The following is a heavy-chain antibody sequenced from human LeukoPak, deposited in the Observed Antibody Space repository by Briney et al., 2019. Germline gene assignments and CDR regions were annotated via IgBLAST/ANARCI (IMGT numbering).Heavy chain of an antibody. V-gene: IGHV3-20*04. Sequence: GGSLRLSCEASGLTFDDYGMSWVRQAPGKGLEWVSGINWSGGSTGYADSVKGRFTISRDNAKNSVYLRMNSLRAEDTALYYCARDWKYCSGGPCYLPDFWGQGTLVTVSS. J-gene: IGHJ4*02. D-gene: IGHD2-15*01. CDR3: ARDWKYCSGGPCYLPDF. CDR1: GLTFDDYG. CDR2: INWSGGST.